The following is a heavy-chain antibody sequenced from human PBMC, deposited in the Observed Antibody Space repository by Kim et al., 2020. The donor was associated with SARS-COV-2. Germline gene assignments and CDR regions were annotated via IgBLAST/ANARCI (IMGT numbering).Heavy chain of an antibody. V-gene: IGHV4-31*03. CDR2: IYYSGST. Sequence: SETLSLTCTVSGGSISSGGYYWSWIRQHPGKGLEWIGYIYYSGSTYYNPSLKSRVTISVDTSKNQFSLKLSSVTAADTAVYYCARDSILWFGELSDTAWYFDLLGRGTLVTVSS. D-gene: IGHD3-10*01. CDR3: ARDSILWFGELSDTAWYFDL. J-gene: IGHJ2*01. CDR1: GGSISSGGYY.